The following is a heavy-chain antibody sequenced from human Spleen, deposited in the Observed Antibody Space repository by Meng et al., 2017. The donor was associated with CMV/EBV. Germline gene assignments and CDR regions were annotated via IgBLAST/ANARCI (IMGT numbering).Heavy chain of an antibody. CDR2: IIPIFGTA. D-gene: IGHD3-3*01. Sequence: SVKVSCKASGGTFSSYAISWVRQAPGQGLEWMGGIIPIFGTANYAQKFQGRVTITTDESTSTAYMELSSLRSDDTAVYYCAAHDFWSGYYTVYWGQGTLVTVSS. J-gene: IGHJ4*02. CDR1: GGTFSSYA. CDR3: AAHDFWSGYYTVY. V-gene: IGHV1-69*05.